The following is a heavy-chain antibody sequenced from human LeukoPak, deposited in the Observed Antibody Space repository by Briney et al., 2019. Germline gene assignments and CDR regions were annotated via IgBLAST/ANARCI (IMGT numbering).Heavy chain of an antibody. CDR3: ARPMSSSWLEWGNWFDP. D-gene: IGHD6-13*01. CDR2: IYWSDDK. J-gene: IGHJ5*02. Sequence: SGPTLVKPTQTLTLTRTFSGFSLSTSGVGVGWIRQPPGKALEWLALIYWSDDKRYSPALKSRLTITKDTSKNQVVLTMTNMDPVDTATYYCARPMSSSWLEWGNWFDPWGQGTLVTVSS. V-gene: IGHV2-5*01. CDR1: GFSLSTSGVG.